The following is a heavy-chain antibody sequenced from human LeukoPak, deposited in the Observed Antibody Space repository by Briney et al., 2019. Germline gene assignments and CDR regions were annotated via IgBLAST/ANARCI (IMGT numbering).Heavy chain of an antibody. CDR2: MNPNSGNT. CDR3: ARGDTIFGVVITLSYGTDV. V-gene: IGHV1-8*02. CDR1: GGTFSSYA. J-gene: IGHJ6*02. Sequence: ASVKVSCKASGGTFSSYAISWVRQATGQGLEWMGWMNPNSGNTGYAQKFQGRVTMTRNTSISTAYMELSSLRSEDTAVYYCARGDTIFGVVITLSYGTDVWGQGTTVTVSS. D-gene: IGHD3-3*01.